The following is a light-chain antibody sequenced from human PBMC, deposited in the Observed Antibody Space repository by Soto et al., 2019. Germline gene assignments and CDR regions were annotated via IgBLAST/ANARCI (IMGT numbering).Light chain of an antibody. CDR2: AAS. CDR1: QSISSW. V-gene: IGKV1-12*01. CDR3: QQANSFPIT. J-gene: IGKJ5*01. Sequence: DIQMTQSPSTLSASVGDRVTITCRASQSISSWLAWYQQKQGKAPKXLIYAASSLQSGVPSRFSGSGSGTDLTITISSLQPEDFETYYCQQANSFPITFGQGTRLEIK.